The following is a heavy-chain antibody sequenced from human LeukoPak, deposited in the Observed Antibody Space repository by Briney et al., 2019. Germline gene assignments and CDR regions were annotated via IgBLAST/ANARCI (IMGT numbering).Heavy chain of an antibody. V-gene: IGHV1-18*01. Sequence: GESLKISCKGPGYSFTSYGISWVRQAPGQGLEWMGWISAYNGNTNYAQKLQGRVTMTTDTSTSTAYMELSRLRSNDTAVYYCARQDYGDSDYWGQGTLVTVSS. D-gene: IGHD4-17*01. CDR2: ISAYNGNT. J-gene: IGHJ4*02. CDR3: ARQDYGDSDY. CDR1: GYSFTSYG.